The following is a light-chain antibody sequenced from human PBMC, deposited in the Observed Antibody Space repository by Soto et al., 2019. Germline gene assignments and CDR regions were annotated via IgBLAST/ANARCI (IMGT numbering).Light chain of an antibody. J-gene: IGKJ1*01. CDR2: GTS. V-gene: IGKV3-20*01. CDR3: QQYDTSVWS. CDR1: QIISSSH. Sequence: EIVLTQSPGTLSLSPGERATLSCRASQIISSSHLAWYQQKPGQAPRLLIYGTSNRAIGIPDRFSGSGSGTDFTLTISRLEPEDFAVFYCQQYDTSVWSFGQGTKGDIK.